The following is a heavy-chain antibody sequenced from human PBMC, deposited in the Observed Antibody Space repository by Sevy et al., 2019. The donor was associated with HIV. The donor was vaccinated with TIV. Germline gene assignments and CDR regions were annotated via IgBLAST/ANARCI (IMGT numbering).Heavy chain of an antibody. CDR2: IDWDDDK. Sequence: SGPTLVKPTQTLTLTCTFSGLSLNTTGMCVSWIRQPPGKALEWLAIIDWDDDKYYNTSLKTRLTISKDTSKNQVVLIMTNMDPLDTATYYCARRDYYDRGGFDPWGQGTLVTVSS. J-gene: IGHJ5*02. CDR1: GLSLNTTGMC. CDR3: ARRDYYDRGGFDP. V-gene: IGHV2-70*13. D-gene: IGHD3-22*01.